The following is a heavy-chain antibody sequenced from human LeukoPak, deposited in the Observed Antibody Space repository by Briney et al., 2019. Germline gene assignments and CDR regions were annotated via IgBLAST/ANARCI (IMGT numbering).Heavy chain of an antibody. Sequence: PSETLSLTCTVSGGSMSSNNYYWGWIRQPPGKGLEWIASIYYSGNTYYNPSLKSQVTISIDTSKNQFSLQLNSVTAADTAVYYCAKDQDRGNWFDPWGQGTLVTVSS. CDR1: GGSMSSNNYY. V-gene: IGHV4-39*07. J-gene: IGHJ5*02. CDR3: AKDQDRGNWFDP. D-gene: IGHD3-10*01. CDR2: IYYSGNT.